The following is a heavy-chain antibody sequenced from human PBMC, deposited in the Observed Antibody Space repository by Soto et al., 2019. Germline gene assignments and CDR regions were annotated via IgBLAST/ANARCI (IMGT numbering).Heavy chain of an antibody. CDR2: IYYSGST. D-gene: IGHD1-7*01. J-gene: IGHJ4*02. V-gene: IGHV4-59*01. CDR3: AIDGTGTTGFDY. Sequence: SETLSLTCTVSGGSISSYYWSWIRQPPGKGLEWIGYIYYSGSTNYNPSLKSRVTISVDTSKNQFSLKLSSVTAADTAVYYCAIDGTGTTGFDYWGQGTLVTVSS. CDR1: GGSISSYY.